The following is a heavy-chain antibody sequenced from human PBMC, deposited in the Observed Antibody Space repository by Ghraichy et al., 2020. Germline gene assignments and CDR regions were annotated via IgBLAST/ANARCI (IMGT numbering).Heavy chain of an antibody. Sequence: GGSLRLSCAASGFTFSGSAMHWVRQASGKGLEWVGRIRSKANSYATAYAASVKGRFTISRDDSKNTAYLQMNSLKTEDTAVYYCTSTTVTTAVWTWWGQGTLVTVSS. CDR1: GFTFSGSA. J-gene: IGHJ4*02. V-gene: IGHV3-73*01. D-gene: IGHD4-17*01. CDR3: TSTTVTTAVWTW. CDR2: IRSKANSYAT.